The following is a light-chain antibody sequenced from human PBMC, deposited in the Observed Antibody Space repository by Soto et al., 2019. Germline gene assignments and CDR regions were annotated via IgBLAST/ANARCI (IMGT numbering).Light chain of an antibody. J-gene: IGKJ4*01. CDR3: LQDYTYPLT. Sequence: AIRMTQSPSSLSASVGDRVTITCRASQGIRNDLGWYQQKPGKAPKLLIYKASSLQSGVPSRFSGSGSGTDFTLTISSLQPEDFATYYCLQDYTYPLTFGGGTKVDIK. CDR1: QGIRND. CDR2: KAS. V-gene: IGKV1-6*01.